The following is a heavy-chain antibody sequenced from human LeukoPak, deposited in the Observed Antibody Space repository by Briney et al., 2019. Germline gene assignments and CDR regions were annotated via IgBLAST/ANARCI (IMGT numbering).Heavy chain of an antibody. CDR1: GVSISSHY. V-gene: IGHV4-59*11. CDR3: ARETYHYGMDV. CDR2: IYYSGST. Sequence: SETLSLTCTVSGVSISSHYWSWIRQPPGKGLEWIGYIYYSGSTNYNASLKSRVTISVDRSKNQLSLKLSSVTAADTAVYYCARETYHYGMDVWGQGTTVTVSS. J-gene: IGHJ6*02.